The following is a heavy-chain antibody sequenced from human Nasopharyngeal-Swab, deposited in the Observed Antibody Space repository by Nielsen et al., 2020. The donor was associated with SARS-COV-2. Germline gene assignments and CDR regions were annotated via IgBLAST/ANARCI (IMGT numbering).Heavy chain of an antibody. Sequence: GGSLRLSCAASGFTFHSYAMHWVRQAPGKGLEWVAVISYDGSNKFYADSVKGRFTISRDNSKNTLYLQMDSLRADDTAVYYCADPPFSEYWGQGTLVTVSS. J-gene: IGHJ4*02. CDR1: GFTFHSYA. V-gene: IGHV3-30-3*01. CDR2: ISYDGSNK. CDR3: ADPPFSEY.